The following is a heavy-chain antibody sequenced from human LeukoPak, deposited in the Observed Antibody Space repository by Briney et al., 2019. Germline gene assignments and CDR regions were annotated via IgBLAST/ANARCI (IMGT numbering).Heavy chain of an antibody. J-gene: IGHJ4*02. Sequence: SVKVSCKASGGTFSSYAISWVRQAPGQGLEWMGGIIPIFGTANYAQKFQGRVTITADESTSTAYMELSSLRSEDTAVYYCARGVAEAGTIDRSVFPYYFDYWGQGTLVTVSS. CDR2: IIPIFGTA. CDR1: GGTFSSYA. V-gene: IGHV1-69*01. CDR3: ARGVAEAGTIDRSVFPYYFDY. D-gene: IGHD6-19*01.